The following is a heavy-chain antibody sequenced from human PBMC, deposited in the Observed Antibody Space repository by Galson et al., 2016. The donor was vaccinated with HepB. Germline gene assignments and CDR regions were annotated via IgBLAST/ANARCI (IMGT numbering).Heavy chain of an antibody. V-gene: IGHV1-18*01. CDR1: GYTFTNSA. CDR2: ISVDNGHT. J-gene: IGHJ4*02. D-gene: IGHD3-10*01. CDR3: AREDIRRGEDY. Sequence: SVKVSCKASGYTFTNSAVTWVRQAPGQGLEWVAWISVDNGHTQFAQKVQGRVTLTADTSTSTVYMELRSLRSDDTAVYYCAREDIRRGEDYWGQGTLVTVSS.